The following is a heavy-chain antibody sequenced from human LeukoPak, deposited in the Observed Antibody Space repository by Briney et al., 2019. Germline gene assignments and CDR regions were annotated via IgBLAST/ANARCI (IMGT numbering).Heavy chain of an antibody. CDR1: GFTFSSYT. Sequence: GGSLRLSCAASGFTFSSYTMTWVRQAPGRGLEWVSSITSTGSYIYYADSVKGRFTISRDNAKNSLYLHMNSLRAEDTAVYYCARSRPGISVSGTEACDYWGQGTLVTVSS. V-gene: IGHV3-21*01. CDR3: ARSRPGISVSGTEACDY. J-gene: IGHJ4*02. D-gene: IGHD6-19*01. CDR2: ITSTGSYI.